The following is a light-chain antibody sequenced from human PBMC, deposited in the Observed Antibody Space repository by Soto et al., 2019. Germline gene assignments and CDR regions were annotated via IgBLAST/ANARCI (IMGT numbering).Light chain of an antibody. V-gene: IGLV3-21*04. CDR2: YDS. CDR1: NIGSKS. CDR3: QVWDSSSDHVV. Sequence: SYELTQPPSVSVAPGKTARITCGGNNIGSKSVHWYQQKPGQATVLAIYYDSDRPSGIPERFSGSNSGNTATLTISRVEAGDEADYYCQVWDSSSDHVVFGGGTKLTVL. J-gene: IGLJ2*01.